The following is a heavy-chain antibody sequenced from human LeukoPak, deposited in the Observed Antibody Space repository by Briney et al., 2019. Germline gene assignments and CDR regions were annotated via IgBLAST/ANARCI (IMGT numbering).Heavy chain of an antibody. CDR2: INLSGTVT. CDR3: ARGNGSGSYGYLDY. Sequence: ASVKVSCKASGYTFSCYYMHWVRQAPGQGLEWMGIINLSGTVTTYAQKFQGRVTMTRDTSTSTLYMELSSLRSEDTAVYYCARGNGSGSYGYLDYWGQGTLVTVSS. J-gene: IGHJ4*02. D-gene: IGHD3-10*01. CDR1: GYTFSCYY. V-gene: IGHV1-46*01.